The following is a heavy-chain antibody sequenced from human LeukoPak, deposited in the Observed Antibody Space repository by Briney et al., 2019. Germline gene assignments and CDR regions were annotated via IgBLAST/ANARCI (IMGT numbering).Heavy chain of an antibody. Sequence: SVKLSCKASGGTFSSYAISWVRQAPGQGLEWMGEIIPIFGTAHYAQKFQGRVTITTDESTSTGYVELSSLRSEDTAVYYCARSEAEDDAFDIWGQGTMVTVSS. CDR3: ARSEAEDDAFDI. CDR2: IIPIFGTA. J-gene: IGHJ3*02. CDR1: GGTFSSYA. V-gene: IGHV1-69*05.